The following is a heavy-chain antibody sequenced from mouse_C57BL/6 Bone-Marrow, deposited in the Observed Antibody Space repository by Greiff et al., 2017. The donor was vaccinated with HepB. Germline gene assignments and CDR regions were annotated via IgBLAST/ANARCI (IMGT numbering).Heavy chain of an antibody. CDR1: GYSITSGYY. V-gene: IGHV3-6*01. CDR3: ARERYYDGSSYWYFDV. J-gene: IGHJ1*03. Sequence: EVQLQESGPGLVKPSQSLSLTCSVTGYSITSGYYWNWIRQFPGNKLEWMGYISYDGSNNYNPSLKNRISITRDTSKNQFFLTLNSVTTEDTATYYCARERYYDGSSYWYFDVWGTGTTVTVSS. CDR2: ISYDGSN. D-gene: IGHD1-1*01.